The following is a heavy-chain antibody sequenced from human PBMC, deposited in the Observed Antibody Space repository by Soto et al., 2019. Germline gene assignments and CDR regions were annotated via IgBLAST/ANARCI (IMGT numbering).Heavy chain of an antibody. CDR2: IYYSGST. D-gene: IGHD3-10*01. CDR1: GGSISSGGYY. CDR3: ARETYYYGSGMEGYFDY. V-gene: IGHV4-31*03. J-gene: IGHJ4*02. Sequence: QVQLQESGPGLVKPSQTLSLTCTVSGGSISSGGYYWSWIRQHPGKGLEWIGYIYYSGSTYYNPSLKSRVTISVDTSKNQFSLKLSSVTAADTAVYYCARETYYYGSGMEGYFDYWGQGTLVTVSS.